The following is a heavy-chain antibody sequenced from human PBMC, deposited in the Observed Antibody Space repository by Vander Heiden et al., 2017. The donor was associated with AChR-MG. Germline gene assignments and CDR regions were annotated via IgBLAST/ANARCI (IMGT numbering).Heavy chain of an antibody. CDR1: GYSFTRYW. V-gene: IGHV5-51*01. D-gene: IGHD6-13*01. Sequence: EVQLVQSGAAVKKPGESLKISCKGSGYSFTRYWIGWVRQMPGKGLEWMGIIYPGDSDTRYSPSFQGQVTISADKSISTAYLQWSSLKASDTAMDYCARRQQLVPDRESFDIWGQGTMVTVSS. CDR3: ARRQQLVPDRESFDI. J-gene: IGHJ3*02. CDR2: IYPGDSDT.